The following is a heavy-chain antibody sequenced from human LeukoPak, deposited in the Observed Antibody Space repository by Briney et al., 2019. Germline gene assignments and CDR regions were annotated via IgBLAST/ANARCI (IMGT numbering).Heavy chain of an antibody. CDR2: INHSGST. CDR1: GGSFSGYY. V-gene: IGHV4-34*01. J-gene: IGHJ4*02. Sequence: SSETLSLTCAVYGGSFSGYYWSWIRQPPGKGLEWIGEINHSGSTNYNPSLKSRVTISVDTSKNQFSLKLSSVTAADTAVYYCAIRVPYYFDYWGQGTLVTLSS. CDR3: AIRVPYYFDY. D-gene: IGHD3-10*01.